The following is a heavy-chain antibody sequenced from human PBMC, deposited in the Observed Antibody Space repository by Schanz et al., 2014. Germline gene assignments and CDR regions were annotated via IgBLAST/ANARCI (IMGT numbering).Heavy chain of an antibody. D-gene: IGHD3-3*01. CDR2: ISPSSGGT. CDR3: ARESVSRTRLFDP. CDR1: GYSFGGYY. J-gene: IGHJ5*02. V-gene: IGHV1-2*06. Sequence: QVQLVQSGAEMKKPGASAKVSCKASGYSFGGYYMQWVRQAPGQGLEWMGRISPSSGGTNYAQNFQGRVTMTKDTSINTVYMELSTLTSDDTAVYYCARESVSRTRLFDPWGQGTLVTVSS.